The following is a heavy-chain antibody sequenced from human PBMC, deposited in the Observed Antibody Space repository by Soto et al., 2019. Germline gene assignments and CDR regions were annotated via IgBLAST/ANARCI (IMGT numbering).Heavy chain of an antibody. Sequence: HPGGSLRLSCAASGSTFSSSGWHWVRQAPGKGLEWVAFHSNDGITKNYADSVKGRFTISRDNSKNTVFLQIDSLRGDDTAVYYCERDGTNFDVDVWGQGTRVTVSS. D-gene: IGHD1-1*01. J-gene: IGHJ6*02. CDR3: ERDGTNFDVDV. CDR1: GSTFSSSG. CDR2: HSNDGITK. V-gene: IGHV3-30*03.